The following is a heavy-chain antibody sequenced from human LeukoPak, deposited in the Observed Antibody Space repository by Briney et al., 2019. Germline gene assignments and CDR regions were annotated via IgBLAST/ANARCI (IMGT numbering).Heavy chain of an antibody. Sequence: PSETPSLTCTVSGGSISSSSYYWGWIRQPPGKGLEWIGSIYYSGSTYYNPSLKSRVTISVDTSKNQFSLKLSSVTAADTAVYYCARPKMNSGWFDPWGQGTLVTVSS. V-gene: IGHV4-39*01. D-gene: IGHD6-19*01. CDR2: IYYSGST. CDR1: GGSISSSSYY. J-gene: IGHJ5*02. CDR3: ARPKMNSGWFDP.